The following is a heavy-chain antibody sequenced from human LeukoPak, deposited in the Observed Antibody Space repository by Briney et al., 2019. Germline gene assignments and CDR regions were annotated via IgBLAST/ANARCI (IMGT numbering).Heavy chain of an antibody. CDR3: AREYSMNWFDP. Sequence: GGSLGLSCAASGFTFSSYWMSWVRQAPGRGLEWVANIKQDGSEKYYVDSVKGRFTISRDNAKNSLYLQMNSLRAEDTAVYYCAREYSMNWFDPWGQGTLVAVSS. CDR2: IKQDGSEK. CDR1: GFTFSSYW. D-gene: IGHD2-15*01. V-gene: IGHV3-7*03. J-gene: IGHJ5*02.